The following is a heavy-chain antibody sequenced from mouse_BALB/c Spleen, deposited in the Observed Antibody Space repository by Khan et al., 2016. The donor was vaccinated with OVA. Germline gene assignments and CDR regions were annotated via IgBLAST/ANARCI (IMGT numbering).Heavy chain of an antibody. Sequence: QVQLQQSGTELVRPGVSVKISCKGSGYTFTDFAIHWVKQSHAKSLEWIGVISTYYGHPTYNQKFQDNATMTVDKSSSTADMEFARLTSEDSAIYYCVRGSGNFRFAYWGQGTPVTVSA. D-gene: IGHD1-3*01. CDR2: ISTYYGHP. V-gene: IGHV1S137*01. J-gene: IGHJ3*01. CDR3: VRGSGNFRFAY. CDR1: GYTFTDFA.